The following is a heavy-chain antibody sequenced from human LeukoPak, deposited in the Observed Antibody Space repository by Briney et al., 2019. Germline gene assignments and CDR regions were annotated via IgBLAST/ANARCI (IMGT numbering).Heavy chain of an antibody. CDR3: ASHQARTGTTGNIDY. CDR1: GGSISSGSYY. V-gene: IGHV4-30-2*01. J-gene: IGHJ4*02. D-gene: IGHD1-7*01. Sequence: SETLSLTCTVSGGSISSGSYYWSWIRQPPGKGLEWIGYIYHSGSTYYNPSLKSRVTISVDRSKNQFSLKLSSVTAADTAVYYCASHQARTGTTGNIDYWGQGTLVTVSS. CDR2: IYHSGST.